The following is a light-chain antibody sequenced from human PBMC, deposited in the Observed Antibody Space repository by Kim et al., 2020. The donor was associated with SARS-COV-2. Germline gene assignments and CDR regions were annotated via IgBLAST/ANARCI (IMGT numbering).Light chain of an antibody. CDR1: QSVSGN. CDR2: GAS. V-gene: IGKV3-15*01. CDR3: QQFNDWPLA. Sequence: VSPGERATLTCRASQSVSGNLAWYQQKPGQAPRLLIYGASTRATGIPAKFSGSGSGTEFTLTISSLQSEDFAVYYCQQFNDWPLAFGQGTKVDIK. J-gene: IGKJ1*01.